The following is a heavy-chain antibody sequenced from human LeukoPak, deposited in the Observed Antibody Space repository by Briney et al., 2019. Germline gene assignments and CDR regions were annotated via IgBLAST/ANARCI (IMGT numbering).Heavy chain of an antibody. CDR1: GYIFTNYW. D-gene: IGHD2-8*01. Sequence: GESLKISCKASGYIFTNYWIVWVRQMPGKGLEWMGIIYPDASDTRYSPSFRGQVSISVDKSIRTAYLELITLKASDTAMYYCARRGTNRAFDYWGQGTLVTVSS. CDR2: IYPDASDT. J-gene: IGHJ4*02. V-gene: IGHV5-51*01. CDR3: ARRGTNRAFDY.